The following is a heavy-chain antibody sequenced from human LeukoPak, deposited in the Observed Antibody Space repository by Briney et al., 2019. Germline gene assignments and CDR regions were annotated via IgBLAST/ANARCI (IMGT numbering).Heavy chain of an antibody. CDR2: IYYSGST. Sequence: SETLSLTCTVSGGSISSSSYYWGWIRQPPGKGLEWIGSIYYSGSTYYNPSLKSRVTISVDTSKNQFSLKLSSVTAADTAVYYCAGQSSGWLLGLDYFGYWGQGTLVTVSS. J-gene: IGHJ4*02. CDR1: GGSISSSSYY. V-gene: IGHV4-39*01. D-gene: IGHD6-19*01. CDR3: AGQSSGWLLGLDYFGY.